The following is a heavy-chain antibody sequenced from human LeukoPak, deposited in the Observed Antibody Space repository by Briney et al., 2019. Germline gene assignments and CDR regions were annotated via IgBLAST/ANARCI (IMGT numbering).Heavy chain of an antibody. CDR3: ARVSRGFRGGDWFDP. J-gene: IGHJ5*02. V-gene: IGHV4-61*01. D-gene: IGHD3-16*01. CDR2: IYYSGST. CDR1: GGSVSSSSYY. Sequence: PSETLSLTCTVSGGSVSSSSYYWDWIRQPPGKGLEWIGYIYYSGSTNYNPSLKSRVTISVDTSKNQFSLKLSSVTAADTAVYYCARVSRGFRGGDWFDPWGQGTLVTVSS.